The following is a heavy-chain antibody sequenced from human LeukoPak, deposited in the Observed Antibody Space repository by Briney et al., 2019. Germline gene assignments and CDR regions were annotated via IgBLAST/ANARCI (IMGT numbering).Heavy chain of an antibody. V-gene: IGHV1-69*13. CDR1: GGTFSSYA. CDR3: ARDYSNPYAWFDP. CDR2: IIPIFGTA. Sequence: ASVKVSCKASGGTFSSYAISWVRQAPGQGLEWMGGIIPIFGTANYAQKFQGRVTITADESTSTAYMELSSLRSEDTAVYYCARDYSNPYAWFDPWGQGTLVTVSS. J-gene: IGHJ5*02. D-gene: IGHD4-11*01.